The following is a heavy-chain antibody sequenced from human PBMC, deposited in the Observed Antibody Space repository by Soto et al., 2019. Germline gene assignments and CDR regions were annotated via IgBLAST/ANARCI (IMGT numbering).Heavy chain of an antibody. CDR3: ARRYLSYYSKSGYSDFAYDY. Sequence: GASVKVSCKASGYTFTGYYMHWVRQAPGQGLEWMGWINPNSGGTNYAQKFQGRVTMTRDTSISTAYMELSRLRSDDTAVYYCARRYLSYYSKSGYSDFAYDYWGQGALVTVSS. D-gene: IGHD3-3*01. V-gene: IGHV1-2*02. J-gene: IGHJ4*02. CDR1: GYTFTGYY. CDR2: INPNSGGT.